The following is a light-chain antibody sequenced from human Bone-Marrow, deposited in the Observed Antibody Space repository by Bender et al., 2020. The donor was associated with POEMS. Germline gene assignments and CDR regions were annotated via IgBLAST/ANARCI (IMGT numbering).Light chain of an antibody. Sequence: SALTQPASVSGSPGQSITISCTGTTSDIGGYNFVSWYQQHPDRAPKLLIYAVTDRPSGISDRFSGSKSGTSASLAISDIQSEDEGDYYCSSWDDSLSGWVFGGGTKLTVL. V-gene: IGLV2-14*03. CDR2: AVT. J-gene: IGLJ3*02. CDR3: SSWDDSLSGWV. CDR1: TSDIGGYNF.